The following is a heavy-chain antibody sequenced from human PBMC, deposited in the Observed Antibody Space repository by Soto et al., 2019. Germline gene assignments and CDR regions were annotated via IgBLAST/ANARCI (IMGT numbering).Heavy chain of an antibody. Sequence: PGESLKISCKGSGYNFTTYWIGWVRQMPGKGLEWMGISYPGDSNNRYSPSFQGQVTISADKSINTAYLQWNSLKASDTAMYYCARRSSSSMATMDVWGQGTTVTVSS. CDR2: SYPGDSNN. J-gene: IGHJ6*02. V-gene: IGHV5-51*01. CDR1: GYNFTTYW. CDR3: ARRSSSSMATMDV. D-gene: IGHD6-6*01.